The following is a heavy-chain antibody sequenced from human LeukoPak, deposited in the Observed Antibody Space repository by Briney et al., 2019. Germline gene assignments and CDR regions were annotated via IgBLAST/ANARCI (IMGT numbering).Heavy chain of an antibody. J-gene: IGHJ3*02. D-gene: IGHD6-25*01. V-gene: IGHV3-53*01. Sequence: PGGSLRLSCAASGFTVSSNYMSWVRQAPGKGLKWVSVIYSGGTTHYADSVKGRFTISRDNSKNTLYLQMNSLRAEDTAVYYCARAAPSQSHAFDIWGQGTMVTVSS. CDR3: ARAAPSQSHAFDI. CDR1: GFTVSSNY. CDR2: IYSGGTT.